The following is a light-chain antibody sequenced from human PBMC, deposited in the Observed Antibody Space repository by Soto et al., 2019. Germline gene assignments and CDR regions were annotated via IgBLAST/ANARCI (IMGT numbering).Light chain of an antibody. J-gene: IGLJ2*01. Sequence: QSALTQSASVSGSPGQSITLSCTGTSSDVGGYNYVSWYQQHPGKAPKLLIYEVSNRPSGVSNRFSGCKSGNTASLTISGLQAEDEADYYCNSYTSSSTRVVFGGGTKLTVL. CDR3: NSYTSSSTRVV. V-gene: IGLV2-14*01. CDR1: SSDVGGYNY. CDR2: EVS.